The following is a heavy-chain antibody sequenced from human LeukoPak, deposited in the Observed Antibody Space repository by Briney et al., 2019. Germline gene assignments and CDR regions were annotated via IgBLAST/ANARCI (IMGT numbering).Heavy chain of an antibody. J-gene: IGHJ4*02. CDR3: ASLHYDILTGYYEGYGDFDY. CDR2: INPNSGGT. D-gene: IGHD3-9*01. CDR1: GYTFTGYY. V-gene: IGHV1-2*06. Sequence: GASVKVSCKASGYTFTGYYMHWVRQAPGQGLEWMGRINPNSGGTNYAQKFQGRVTMTRDTSISTAYMELSRLRSDDTAVYYCASLHYDILTGYYEGYGDFDYWGQGTLVTVSS.